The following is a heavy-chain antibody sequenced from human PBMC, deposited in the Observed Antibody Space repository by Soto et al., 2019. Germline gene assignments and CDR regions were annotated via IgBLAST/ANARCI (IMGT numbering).Heavy chain of an antibody. CDR3: ARVSPKEWYYGMDV. CDR1: GGSISSYY. CDR2: IYYSGST. D-gene: IGHD2-8*01. J-gene: IGHJ6*02. Sequence: SETLSLTCTVSGGSISSYYWSWIRQPPGKGLEWIGYIYYSGSTNYNPSLKSRVTISVDTSKNQFSLKLSSVTAADTAVYYCARVSPKEWYYGMDVWGQGTTVTVS. V-gene: IGHV4-59*01.